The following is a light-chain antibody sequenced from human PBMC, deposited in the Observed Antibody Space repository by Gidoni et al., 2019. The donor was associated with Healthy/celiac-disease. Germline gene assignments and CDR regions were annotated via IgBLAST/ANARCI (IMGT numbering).Light chain of an antibody. V-gene: IGKV1-39*01. CDR2: SSS. CDR3: QQSYNTPPT. CDR1: QSISSY. J-gene: IGKJ3*01. Sequence: EIKMIQSPSSLSASVGDRVTITCRASQSISSYLNWYQQKPGKAPNLLIYSSSSLLSGVPSRFSGSGSGTDFTLTISSLQPEDFATYYCQQSYNTPPTFGPGTKVEIK.